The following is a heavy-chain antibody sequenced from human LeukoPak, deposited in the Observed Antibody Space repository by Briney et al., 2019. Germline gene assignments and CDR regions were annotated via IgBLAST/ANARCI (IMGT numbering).Heavy chain of an antibody. J-gene: IGHJ5*02. CDR3: ARGRTYSSSRWFDP. V-gene: IGHV4-34*01. D-gene: IGHD6-13*01. Sequence: SETLSLICAVYGGSFSGYYWSWIRQPPGKGLEWIGEINHSGSTNYNPSLKSRVTISVDTSKNQFSLKLSSVTAADTAVYYCARGRTYSSSRWFDPWGQGTLVTVSS. CDR1: GGSFSGYY. CDR2: INHSGST.